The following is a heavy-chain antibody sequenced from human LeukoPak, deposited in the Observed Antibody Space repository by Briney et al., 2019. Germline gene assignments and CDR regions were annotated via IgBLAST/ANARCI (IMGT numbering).Heavy chain of an antibody. CDR2: ISSSSSTI. J-gene: IGHJ5*02. D-gene: IGHD2-2*01. V-gene: IGHV3-48*01. CDR3: AKDRVVPANWFDP. Sequence: SGGSLRLSCAASGFTFSSYSMNWVRQAPGKGLEWVSYISSSSSTIYYADSVKGRFTISRDNAKNSLYLQMNSLRAEDTAVYYCAKDRVVPANWFDPWGQGTLVTVSS. CDR1: GFTFSSYS.